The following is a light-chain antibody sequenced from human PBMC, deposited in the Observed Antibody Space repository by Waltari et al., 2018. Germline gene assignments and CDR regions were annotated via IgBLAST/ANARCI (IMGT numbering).Light chain of an antibody. CDR3: CSYTRSGSLV. V-gene: IGLV2-14*03. CDR1: SRAVGGYNF. J-gene: IGLJ2*01. Sequence: QSALTQPASVSGSPGQSISISCTGTSRAVGGYNFVSWYQRPPGKAPKLIIYDVGNRPSGVSNRFSGSKSGNTASLIISGLQADDEADYYCCSYTRSGSLVFGGGTKLTVL. CDR2: DVG.